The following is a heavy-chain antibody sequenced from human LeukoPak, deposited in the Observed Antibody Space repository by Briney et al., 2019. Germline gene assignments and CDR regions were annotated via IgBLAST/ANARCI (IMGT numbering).Heavy chain of an antibody. D-gene: IGHD6-6*01. J-gene: IGHJ6*03. V-gene: IGHV3-7*03. Sequence: GGSLRLSCAASGFTFTRYWMAWVRQAPGKGLEWVANIKQDGSEQYHVDSVRGRFTMSRDNSKNTLYLQMNSLGAEDTAVYYCARDGEVIAARKVSYYYYMDVGEKGPTVTVSS. CDR2: IKQDGSEQ. CDR3: ARDGEVIAARKVSYYYYMDV. CDR1: GFTFTRYW.